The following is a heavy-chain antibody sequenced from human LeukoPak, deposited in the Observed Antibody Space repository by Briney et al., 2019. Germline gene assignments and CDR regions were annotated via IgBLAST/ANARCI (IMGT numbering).Heavy chain of an antibody. CDR1: GDSISHYY. V-gene: IGHV4-59*01. J-gene: IGHJ2*01. CDR2: IYYSGST. Sequence: SETLSLTCTVSGDSISHYYWSWIRQPPGKGLEWIGYIYYSGSTNYNPSLKNRVTISVDTSKNQFSLKVSSVTAADTAVYYCARNIATRGWYFDLWGCGTLVTVSS. CDR3: ARNIATRGWYFDL. D-gene: IGHD6-6*01.